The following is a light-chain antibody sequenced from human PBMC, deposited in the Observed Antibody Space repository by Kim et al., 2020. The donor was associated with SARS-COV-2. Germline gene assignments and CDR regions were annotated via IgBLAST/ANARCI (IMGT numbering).Light chain of an antibody. CDR3: QQYDNLPLT. Sequence: DIQMTQSPSSLSASVGDRVTITCQASQDISNYLSWYQQKAGKAPKLLIYDASNLETGVPSRFSGSGSGTDFTFTISSLQPEDIARYYCQQYDNLPLTFGGGTKVEIK. CDR2: DAS. J-gene: IGKJ4*01. CDR1: QDISNY. V-gene: IGKV1-33*01.